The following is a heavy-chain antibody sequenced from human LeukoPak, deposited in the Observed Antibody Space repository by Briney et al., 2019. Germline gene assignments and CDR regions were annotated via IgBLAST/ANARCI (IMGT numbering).Heavy chain of an antibody. V-gene: IGHV1-2*02. CDR3: ARGALGYYGSGSCFTY. CDR2: INPDSGDT. Sequence: ASVKVSCKASGYTSTGHYIHWVRQAPGQGLEWMGWINPDSGDTDYAQKFQGRVTVTRDTSISTAYMELSRLRSDDTAVYYCARGALGYYGSGSCFTYWGQGTLVTVSS. D-gene: IGHD3-10*01. CDR1: GYTSTGHY. J-gene: IGHJ4*02.